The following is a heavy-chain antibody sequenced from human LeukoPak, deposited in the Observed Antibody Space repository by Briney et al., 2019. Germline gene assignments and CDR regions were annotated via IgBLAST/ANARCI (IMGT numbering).Heavy chain of an antibody. CDR1: GYTFTSYY. Sequence: ASVKVSCKASGYTFTSYYMHWVRQAPGQRLEWMGIINPSGGSTSYAQKFQGRVTMTRDTSTSTVYMELSSLRSEDTAVYYCARDHYDFWSGYYIRYYYYGMDVWGQGTTVTVSS. CDR3: ARDHYDFWSGYYIRYYYYGMDV. CDR2: INPSGGST. D-gene: IGHD3-3*01. J-gene: IGHJ6*02. V-gene: IGHV1-46*01.